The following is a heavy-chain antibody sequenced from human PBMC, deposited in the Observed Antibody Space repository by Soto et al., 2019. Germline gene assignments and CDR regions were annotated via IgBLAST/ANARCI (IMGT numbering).Heavy chain of an antibody. J-gene: IGHJ3*02. D-gene: IGHD2-21*02. V-gene: IGHV4-59*01. Sequence: AETLSLTCAASGVSISSSHWSWVRQPPGKGLEWLGDIYHNGNTNYNPALKIRVTISVDTSKNQFSLKLSSVTAADTAVYYCARDWGDSDAFDIWGQGTMVTVSS. CDR1: GVSISSSH. CDR2: IYHNGNT. CDR3: ARDWGDSDAFDI.